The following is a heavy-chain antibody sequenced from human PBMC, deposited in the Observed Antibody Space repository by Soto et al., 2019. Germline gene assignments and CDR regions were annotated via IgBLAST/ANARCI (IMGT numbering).Heavy chain of an antibody. D-gene: IGHD3-9*01. V-gene: IGHV1-69*13. J-gene: IGHJ3*02. CDR1: GGTFSSYA. CDR3: ARYHYYILTGPFGGLRAFDI. CDR2: IIPIFGTA. Sequence: GASVKVSCKASGGTFSSYAISWVRQAPGQGLEWMGGIIPIFGTANYAQKFQGRVTITADESTSTAYMELSSLRSEDTAVYYCARYHYYILTGPFGGLRAFDIWGQGTMVTV.